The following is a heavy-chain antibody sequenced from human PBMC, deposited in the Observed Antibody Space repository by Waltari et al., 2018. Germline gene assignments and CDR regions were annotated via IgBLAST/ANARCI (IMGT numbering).Heavy chain of an antibody. CDR2: VSPNSGGT. D-gene: IGHD6-19*01. CDR3: ARDQWMVPSG. J-gene: IGHJ4*02. V-gene: IGHV1-2*02. Sequence: QVQLVQSGAEVKKPGASVKVSCKASGYTFTDYYIHWVRQAPGQGLEWMGWVSPNSGGTNYAQKFQGRVTMTRDTSISTAYMELSRLRSDDTAVYYCARDQWMVPSGWGQGTLVTVSS. CDR1: GYTFTDYY.